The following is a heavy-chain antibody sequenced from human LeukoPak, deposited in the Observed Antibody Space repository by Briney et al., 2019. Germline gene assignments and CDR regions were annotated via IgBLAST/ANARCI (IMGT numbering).Heavy chain of an antibody. CDR2: ISGSGGST. CDR1: GFTFSSDA. Sequence: GGSLRLSCAASGFTFSSDAMSRVRQAPGKGLEWVSAISGSGGSTYYADSVKGRFTISRDNSKNTLYLQMNSLRDEDTAVYYCAKDVRYCSGASCYPVLWHYWGQGTLVTVSS. D-gene: IGHD2-15*01. V-gene: IGHV3-23*01. CDR3: AKDVRYCSGASCYPVLWHY. J-gene: IGHJ4*02.